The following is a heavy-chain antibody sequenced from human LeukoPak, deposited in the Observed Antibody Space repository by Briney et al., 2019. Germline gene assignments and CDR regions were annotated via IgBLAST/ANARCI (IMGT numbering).Heavy chain of an antibody. D-gene: IGHD4-17*01. Sequence: PGGSLRLSCAASGFPFSTYSMNWVRQAPGKGLEWVSSVSSSNYIFYADSMKGRFTISRDNAKNSLYLQMDSLRAEDTAVYYCARDRHGDYYFDFWGQGTLVTVSS. J-gene: IGHJ4*02. V-gene: IGHV3-21*01. CDR2: VSSSNYI. CDR1: GFPFSTYS. CDR3: ARDRHGDYYFDF.